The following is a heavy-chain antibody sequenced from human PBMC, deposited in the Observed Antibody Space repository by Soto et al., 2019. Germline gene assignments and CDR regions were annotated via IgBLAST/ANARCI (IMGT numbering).Heavy chain of an antibody. V-gene: IGHV4-30-4*01. Sequence: QVQLQESGPGLVKPSQTLSLTCTVSGGSISTVDYWWSWIRQSPDMGLEWIGHIYDGGMTYSNPSPESRVTISVHTSKSQLSLTLSSVSAADTAVYYCARGPSGDKVDSWAQGTLVTVSS. CDR3: ARGPSGDKVDS. J-gene: IGHJ4*02. D-gene: IGHD7-27*01. CDR2: IYDGGMT. CDR1: GGSISTVDYW.